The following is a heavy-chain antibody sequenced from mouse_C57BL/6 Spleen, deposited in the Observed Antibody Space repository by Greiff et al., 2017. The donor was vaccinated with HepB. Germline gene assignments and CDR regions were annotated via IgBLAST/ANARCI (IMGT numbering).Heavy chain of an antibody. D-gene: IGHD2-13*01. CDR2: IYPGDGDT. Sequence: VKLQESGPELVKPGASVKISCKASGYAFSSSWMNWVKQRPGKGLEWIGRIYPGDGDTNYNGKFKGKATLTADKSSRTAYMQLRSLTSEDSAFYCCAGPRALDYFRKSYSGQVPPLTVSP. V-gene: IGHV1-82*01. CDR3: AGPRALDYFRKSY. CDR1: GYAFSSSW. J-gene: IGHJ2*01.